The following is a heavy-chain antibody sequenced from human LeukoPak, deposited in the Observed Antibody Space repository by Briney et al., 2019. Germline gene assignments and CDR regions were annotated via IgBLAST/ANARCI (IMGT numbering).Heavy chain of an antibody. CDR1: GYTLTELS. D-gene: IGHD5-12*01. V-gene: IGHV1-24*01. Sequence: ASVKVSCKVSGYTLTELSMHWVRQALGKGLEWMGGFDPEDGETIYAQKFQGRVTMTEDTSTDTAYMELSSLRSDDTAVYYCAREPRGLRLRDAFDIWGQGTMVTVSS. J-gene: IGHJ3*02. CDR2: FDPEDGET. CDR3: AREPRGLRLRDAFDI.